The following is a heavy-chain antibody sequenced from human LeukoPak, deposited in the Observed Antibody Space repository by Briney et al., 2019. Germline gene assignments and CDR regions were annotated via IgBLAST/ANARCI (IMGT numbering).Heavy chain of an antibody. CDR1: GXTFSSYA. J-gene: IGHJ4*02. V-gene: IGHV3-30-3*01. CDR3: GRGSVGFGELNY. Sequence: GGSLRLSCAASGXTFSSYAMHWVRQAPGKGLEWVAVISYDGSNKFYADSVKGRFTLSRDNFKNTLYLQINSLRIEDTAVYYCGRGSVGFGELNYWGQGTLVSVSS. D-gene: IGHD3-10*01. CDR2: ISYDGSNK.